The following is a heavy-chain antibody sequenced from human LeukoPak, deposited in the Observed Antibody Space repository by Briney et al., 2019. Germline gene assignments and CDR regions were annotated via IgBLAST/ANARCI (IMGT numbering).Heavy chain of an antibody. V-gene: IGHV3-33*01. CDR1: GFTFSSYG. J-gene: IGHJ6*02. CDR3: ARDLDPYYYYGMDV. D-gene: IGHD1-1*01. CDR2: IWYDGSNE. Sequence: GGSLRLSCAASGFTFSSYGMHWVRQAPGKGLEWVAVIWYDGSNEYYADSVKGRFTISRDNSKNTLYLQMNSLRAEDTAVYYCARDLDPYYYYGMDVWGQGTTVTVSS.